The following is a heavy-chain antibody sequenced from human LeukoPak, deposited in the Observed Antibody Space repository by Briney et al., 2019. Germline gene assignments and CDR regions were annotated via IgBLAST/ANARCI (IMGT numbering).Heavy chain of an antibody. CDR2: VSDSGGRT. CDR1: TFTFSSYW. J-gene: IGHJ4*02. Sequence: PGGSLILSCAALTFTFSSYWMHWVRHAPGKGLEWVLTVSDSGGRTYYADSVKAWFTISRDNSKNTLYLKMNSLRAEDTAVYYCAKSITIFAGVTGFDYWGQGTLVTVSS. D-gene: IGHD3-3*01. V-gene: IGHV3-23*01. CDR3: AKSITIFAGVTGFDY.